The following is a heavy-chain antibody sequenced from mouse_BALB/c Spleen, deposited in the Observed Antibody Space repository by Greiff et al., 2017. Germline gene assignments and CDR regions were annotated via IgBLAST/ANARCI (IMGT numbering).Heavy chain of an antibody. V-gene: IGHV1S81*02. D-gene: IGHD1-1*02. CDR3: TRWVAQDYFDY. CDR2: INPSNGGT. Sequence: LMESGAELVKPGASAKLSCKASGYTFTSYYMYWVTQRPGQGLEWIGEINPSNGGTNFNEKFKSKATLTVDKSSSTAYMQLSSMTSEDSAVYDCTRWVAQDYFDYWGQGTTLTVSS. J-gene: IGHJ2*01. CDR1: GYTFTSYY.